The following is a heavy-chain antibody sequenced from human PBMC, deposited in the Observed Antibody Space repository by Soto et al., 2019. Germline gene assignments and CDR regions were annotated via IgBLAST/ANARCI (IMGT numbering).Heavy chain of an antibody. J-gene: IGHJ6*02. CDR2: IYYSGST. D-gene: IGHD3-3*01. Sequence: KPSETLSLTCTVSGGSISSYYWSWIRQPPGKGLEWIGYIYYSGSTNYNPSLKSRVTISVDTSKNQFSLKLSSVTAADTAVYYCARDPGRDYDFWSGYSPYYYYGMDVWGQGTTVTVSS. CDR1: GGSISSYY. CDR3: ARDPGRDYDFWSGYSPYYYYGMDV. V-gene: IGHV4-59*01.